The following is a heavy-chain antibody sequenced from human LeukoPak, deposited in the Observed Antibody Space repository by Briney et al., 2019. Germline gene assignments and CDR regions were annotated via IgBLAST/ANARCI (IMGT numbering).Heavy chain of an antibody. Sequence: GGSLRLSCAASGFTFSSYAMHWVRQAPGKGLEWVAVISYGGSNKYYADSVKGRFTISRDNSKNTLYLQMNSLRAEDTAVYYCARDLGDYYFDYWGQGTLVTVSS. CDR2: ISYGGSNK. V-gene: IGHV3-30*04. CDR1: GFTFSSYA. J-gene: IGHJ4*02. CDR3: ARDLGDYYFDY. D-gene: IGHD4-17*01.